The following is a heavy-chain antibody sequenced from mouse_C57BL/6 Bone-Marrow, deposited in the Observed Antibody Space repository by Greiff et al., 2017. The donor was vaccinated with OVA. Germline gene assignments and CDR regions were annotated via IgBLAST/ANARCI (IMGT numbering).Heavy chain of an antibody. CDR1: GYAFSSSW. Sequence: QVQLQQSGPELVKPGASVKISCKASGYAFSSSWMNWVKQRPGKGLEWIGRIYPGDGDTNYNGKFKGKATLTADKSSSTAYMQLSSLTSEDSAVYCCARYYDYFAYWGQGTLVTVSA. CDR3: ARYYDYFAY. V-gene: IGHV1-82*01. D-gene: IGHD2-4*01. J-gene: IGHJ3*01. CDR2: IYPGDGDT.